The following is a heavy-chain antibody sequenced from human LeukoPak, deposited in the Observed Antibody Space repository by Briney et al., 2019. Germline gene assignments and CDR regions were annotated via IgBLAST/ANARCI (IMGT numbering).Heavy chain of an antibody. CDR1: GGSLSSSY. V-gene: IGHV4-59*08. D-gene: IGHD2-8*01. J-gene: IGHJ3*01. CDR2: SYYTGNT. CDR3: ARRVYNRGLYDLGAFDL. Sequence: SETLSLTCTVSGGSLSSSYWSWIQQPPGGGLEWIGYSYYTGNTNYSPALKSRVTISFATSKNQFSLNLRSVTATDTAVYYCARRVYNRGLYDLGAFDLWGQGTMVTVSS.